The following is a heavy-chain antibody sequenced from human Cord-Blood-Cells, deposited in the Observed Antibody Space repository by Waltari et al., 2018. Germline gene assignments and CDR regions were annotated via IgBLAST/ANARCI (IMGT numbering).Heavy chain of an antibody. CDR1: GCTFTGYY. CDR3: ARGRALWFGELLYYFDY. CDR2: INPNSGGT. D-gene: IGHD3-10*01. J-gene: IGHJ4*02. Sequence: QVQLVQSGAEVKKPGASVKVSCKASGCTFTGYYMHWVRQAPGQGLEWMGWINPNSGGTNYAQKFQGRVTMTRDTSISTAYMELSRLRSDDTAVYYCARGRALWFGELLYYFDYWGQGTLVTVSS. V-gene: IGHV1-2*02.